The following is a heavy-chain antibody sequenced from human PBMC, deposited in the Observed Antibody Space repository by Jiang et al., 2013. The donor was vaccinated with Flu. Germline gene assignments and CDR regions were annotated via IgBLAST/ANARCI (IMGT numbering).Heavy chain of an antibody. J-gene: IGHJ4*02. CDR3: ARERDFWTGYHYFDY. V-gene: IGHV2-5*04. Sequence: RYSPSLNSRLTITKDTSKNQVVLTMINMDPVDTGTYYCARERDFWTGYHYFDYWGQGTLVTVSS. D-gene: IGHD3/OR15-3a*01.